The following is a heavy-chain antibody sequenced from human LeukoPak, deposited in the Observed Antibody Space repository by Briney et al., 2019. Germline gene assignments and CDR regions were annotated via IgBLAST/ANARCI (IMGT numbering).Heavy chain of an antibody. V-gene: IGHV5-51*01. Sequence: GESLKISCKGSGYSFTSYWIGWVRQMPGKGLEWMGIIYPGDSDTRYSPSFQGQVTISAVKSISTAYLQWSSLKASDTAMYYCARLGCSSTSCGGDWFDPWAQGTLVTVSS. CDR2: IYPGDSDT. D-gene: IGHD2-2*01. CDR3: ARLGCSSTSCGGDWFDP. CDR1: GYSFTSYW. J-gene: IGHJ5*02.